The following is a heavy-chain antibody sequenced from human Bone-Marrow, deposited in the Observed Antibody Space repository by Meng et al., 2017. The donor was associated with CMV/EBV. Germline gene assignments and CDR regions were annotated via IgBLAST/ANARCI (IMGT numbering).Heavy chain of an antibody. J-gene: IGHJ4*02. D-gene: IGHD3-10*01. CDR1: GFTFSSYR. CDR3: ATGATLDY. CDR2: ISSTSAYI. V-gene: IGHV3-21*01. Sequence: GESLKISCAASGFTFSSYRINWVRQAPGKGLEWVASISSTSAYIYYAESVEGRFIISRDNAKSSLYLTMDNLAVEDTAVYYCATGATLDYWGQGTLGTVSS.